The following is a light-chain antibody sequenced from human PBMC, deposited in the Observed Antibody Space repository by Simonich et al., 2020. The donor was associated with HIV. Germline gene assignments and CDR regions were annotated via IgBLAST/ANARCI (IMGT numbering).Light chain of an antibody. J-gene: IGKJ1*01. CDR3: QQYHSYPWT. CDR2: KAS. CDR1: QSISSW. Sequence: DIQMTQSPSTLSASVGDRITITCRASQSISSWLAWYQQKPGKAPKVLIYKASSLESGVPSRFSGSGSGTEFTLTISSLQPDDFANYYCQQYHSYPWTFGQGTKVEIK. V-gene: IGKV1-5*03.